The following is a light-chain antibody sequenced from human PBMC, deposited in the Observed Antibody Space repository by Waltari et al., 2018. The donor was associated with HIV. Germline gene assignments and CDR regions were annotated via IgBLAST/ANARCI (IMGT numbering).Light chain of an antibody. Sequence: SYELTQPPSVSVSPGQTASITCSGANLGDKYACWYQQKPGQSPVLVIYQDTKCPSGIPGRFSGANSGNTATLTISGTQAMDEADYYCQAWDVSTGVFGTGTKVTVL. CDR3: QAWDVSTGV. J-gene: IGLJ1*01. CDR2: QDT. V-gene: IGLV3-1*01. CDR1: NLGDKY.